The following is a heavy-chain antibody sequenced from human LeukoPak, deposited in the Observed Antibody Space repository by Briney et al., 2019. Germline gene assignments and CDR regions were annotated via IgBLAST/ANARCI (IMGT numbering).Heavy chain of an antibody. V-gene: IGHV3-15*07. J-gene: IGHJ4*02. Sequence: GGSLRLSCAASGFTFSNAWMNWVRQAPGKGLEWVGRILSKADGGTTDYTSPVKGRFTVSRDDSKDTLYLQMNSLKTEDTAVYYCATPLAVTSESFDHWGQETLVTVSS. CDR3: ATPLAVTSESFDH. CDR1: GFTFSNAW. CDR2: ILSKADGGTT. D-gene: IGHD4-17*01.